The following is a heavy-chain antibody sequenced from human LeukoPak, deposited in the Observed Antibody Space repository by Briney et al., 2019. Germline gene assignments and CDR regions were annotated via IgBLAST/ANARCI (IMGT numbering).Heavy chain of an antibody. CDR1: GGSFSNYY. Sequence: SGTLSLTCAVYGGSFSNYYWSWIRQPPGKGLEWIGEINHSGSTNYNPSLKSRVTISVDTSKNQFSLKLSSVTAADTAVYYCARVLRGSGSYRFDPWGQGTLVTVSS. V-gene: IGHV4-34*01. D-gene: IGHD3-10*01. CDR2: INHSGST. J-gene: IGHJ5*02. CDR3: ARVLRGSGSYRFDP.